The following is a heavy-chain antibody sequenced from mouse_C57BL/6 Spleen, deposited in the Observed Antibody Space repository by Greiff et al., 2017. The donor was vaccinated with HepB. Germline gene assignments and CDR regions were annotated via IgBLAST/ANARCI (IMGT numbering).Heavy chain of an antibody. CDR2: ISYDGSN. CDR1: GYSITSGYY. CDR3: ARGGLRWYFDV. D-gene: IGHD6-1*01. V-gene: IGHV3-6*01. Sequence: EVQVVESGPGLVKPSQSLSLTCSVTGYSITSGYYWNWIRQFPGNKLEWMGYISYDGSNNYNPSLKNRISITRDTAQNQFFLKLNSVTTEDTATYYWARGGLRWYFDVWGTGTTVTVSS. J-gene: IGHJ1*03.